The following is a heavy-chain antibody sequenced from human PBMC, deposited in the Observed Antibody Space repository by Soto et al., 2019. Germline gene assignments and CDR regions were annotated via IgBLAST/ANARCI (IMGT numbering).Heavy chain of an antibody. CDR2: IWYDGSNK. V-gene: IGHV3-33*01. CDR1: GFTFSSYG. D-gene: IGHD5-18*01. Sequence: QVQLVESGGGVVQPGRSLRLSCAASGFTFSSYGMHWVRQAPGKGLEWVAVIWYDGSNKYYADSVKGRFTISRDNSKNTLYLQMNSLRAEDTAVYYCARSRWDTARVKDYWGQGTLVTVSS. J-gene: IGHJ4*02. CDR3: ARSRWDTARVKDY.